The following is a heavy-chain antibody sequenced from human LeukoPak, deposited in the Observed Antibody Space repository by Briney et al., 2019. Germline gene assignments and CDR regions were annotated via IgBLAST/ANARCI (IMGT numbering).Heavy chain of an antibody. CDR3: ARRQQLETIFDY. J-gene: IGHJ4*02. Sequence: SKTLSLTCAVSGYSISSSYYWGWIRQPPGKGLEWIGSIYHSGSTYYNPSLKSRVTISVDTSKNQFSLKLSSVTAADTAVYYCARRQQLETIFDYWGQGTLVTVSS. CDR2: IYHSGST. V-gene: IGHV4-38-2*01. CDR1: GYSISSSYY. D-gene: IGHD6-6*01.